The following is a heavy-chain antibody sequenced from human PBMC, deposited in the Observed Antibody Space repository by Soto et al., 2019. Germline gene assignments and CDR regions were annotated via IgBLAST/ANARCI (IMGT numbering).Heavy chain of an antibody. Sequence: ASVKVSCKASGYTFTGYYMHWLRQSPGQGLEWMGWINPNSGGTNYAQKFQGWVTMTRDTSISTAYMELSRLRSDDTAVYYCARELLSCRGRSCYPNYSYYYGMDVWGQGTTVTVSS. J-gene: IGHJ6*02. CDR2: INPNSGGT. CDR3: ARELLSCRGRSCYPNYSYYYGMDV. CDR1: GYTFTGYY. V-gene: IGHV1-2*04. D-gene: IGHD2-15*01.